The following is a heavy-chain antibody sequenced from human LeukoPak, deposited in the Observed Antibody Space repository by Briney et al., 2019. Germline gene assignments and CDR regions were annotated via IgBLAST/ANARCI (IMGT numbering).Heavy chain of an antibody. D-gene: IGHD3-10*01. CDR1: GGSFSGYY. CDR3: ARGKEWFGELFHFDY. V-gene: IGHV4-34*01. CDR2: INHSGST. J-gene: IGHJ4*02. Sequence: NPSETLSLTCAVYGGSFSGYYWSWIRQPPGKGLEWIGEINHSGSTNYNPSLKSRVTISVDTSKNQFSLKLSSVTAADTAVYYCARGKEWFGELFHFDYWGQGTLVTVSS.